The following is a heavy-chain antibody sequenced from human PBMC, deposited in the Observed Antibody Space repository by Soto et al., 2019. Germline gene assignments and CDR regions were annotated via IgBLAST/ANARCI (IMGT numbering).Heavy chain of an antibody. V-gene: IGHV1-2*04. CDR2: INPNSGGT. CDR1: GYTFTGYY. Sequence: GASVKVSCKASGYTFTGYYMHWVRQAPGQGLEWMGWINPNSGGTNYAQKFQGWVTMTRDTSISTAYMELSRLRSDDTAVYYCARADEYSSGWYLYFDYWGQGTLVTVSS. CDR3: ARADEYSSGWYLYFDY. J-gene: IGHJ4*02. D-gene: IGHD6-19*01.